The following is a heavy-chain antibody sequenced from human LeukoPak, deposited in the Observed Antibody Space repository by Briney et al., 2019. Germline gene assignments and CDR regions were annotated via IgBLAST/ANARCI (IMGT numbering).Heavy chain of an antibody. CDR2: INPNSGGT. CDR3: ASALATIRFAFDI. V-gene: IGHV1-2*02. CDR1: GYTFTGYY. Sequence: GASVKVSCKASGYTFTGYYMHWVRQAPGQGLEWMGWINPNSGGTNYAQKFQGRVTMTRDTSISTAYMELSRLGSDDTAVYYCASALATIRFAFDIWGQGTMVTVSS. D-gene: IGHD5-12*01. J-gene: IGHJ3*02.